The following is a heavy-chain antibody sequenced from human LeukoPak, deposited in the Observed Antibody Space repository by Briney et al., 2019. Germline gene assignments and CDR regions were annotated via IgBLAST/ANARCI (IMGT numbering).Heavy chain of an antibody. J-gene: IGHJ5*02. D-gene: IGHD5-24*01. CDR3: ARTENYIPEDCFDP. CDR2: ICYSGST. CDR1: GXSISSSSYC. V-gene: IGHV4-39*01. Sequence: SETLSLTRTVSGXSISSSSYCWGWIRQPPGKGLEWIGSICYSGSTFYNPSLKSRVTLSVDTSKNQFSLELSSVTAADTALYYCARTENYIPEDCFDPWGQGTLVTVSS.